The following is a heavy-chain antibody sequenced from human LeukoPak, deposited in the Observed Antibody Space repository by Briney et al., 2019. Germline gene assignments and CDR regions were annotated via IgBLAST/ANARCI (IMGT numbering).Heavy chain of an antibody. D-gene: IGHD1-26*01. CDR2: IYTSGST. CDR3: ARAPEWEIGFDP. CDR1: GGSISSGSYY. J-gene: IGHJ5*02. V-gene: IGHV4-61*02. Sequence: SETLSLTCTVSGGSISSGSYYWSWIRQPAGKGLEWIGRIYTSGSTNYNPSLKSRVTISVDTSKNQFSLKLSSVTAADTAVYYCARAPEWEIGFDPWGQGTLVTVSS.